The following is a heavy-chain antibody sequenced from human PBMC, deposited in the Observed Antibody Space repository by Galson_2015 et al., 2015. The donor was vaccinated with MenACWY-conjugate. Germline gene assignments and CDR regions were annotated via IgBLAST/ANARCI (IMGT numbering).Heavy chain of an antibody. Sequence: SLRLSCAASGFTFSDYYMSWIRQTPGKGLEWVSYISGSGHTMYNGDSVKGRFPISRDNAKQTLYLQMDSLRAEDTAVYYCASEWALVAVGVKPGCFDTWDQGILVTVSS. CDR2: ISGSGHTM. J-gene: IGHJ5*02. V-gene: IGHV3-11*01. CDR1: GFTFSDYY. CDR3: ASEWALVAVGVKPGCFDT. D-gene: IGHD2-15*01.